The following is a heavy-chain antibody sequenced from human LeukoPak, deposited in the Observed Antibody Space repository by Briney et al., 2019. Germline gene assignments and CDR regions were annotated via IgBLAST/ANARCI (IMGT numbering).Heavy chain of an antibody. CDR2: ISSSSSYI. V-gene: IGHV3-21*01. CDR1: GFTVSSNY. CDR3: ARRMSIAVTGTPAFDI. D-gene: IGHD6-19*01. Sequence: GGSLRLSCAASGFTVSSNYMSWVRQAPGKGLEWVSSISSSSSYIYYADSVKGRFTISRDNAKNSLYLQMNSLRAEDTAVYYCARRMSIAVTGTPAFDIWGQGTMVTVSS. J-gene: IGHJ3*02.